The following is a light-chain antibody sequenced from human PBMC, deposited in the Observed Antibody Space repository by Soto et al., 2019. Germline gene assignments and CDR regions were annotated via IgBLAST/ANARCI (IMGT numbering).Light chain of an antibody. CDR2: EVR. Sequence: QSALTQPRSVSGSPGQSVTISCTGTGSDVGRYDYVSWYQQYPGKAPRLIFYEVRNRPSGIPLRFSASKSGNTASLTISGLQAEDEAHYYCSSFTSKSTLIFGGGTKVTVL. J-gene: IGLJ2*01. CDR3: SSFTSKSTLI. V-gene: IGLV2-14*03. CDR1: GSDVGRYDY.